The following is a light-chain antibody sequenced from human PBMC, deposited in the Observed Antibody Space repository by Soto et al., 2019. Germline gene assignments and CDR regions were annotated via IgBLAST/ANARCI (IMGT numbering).Light chain of an antibody. CDR2: GNS. CDR1: SSTIGAGYD. J-gene: IGLJ1*01. CDR3: QSYDSSLSGYV. Sequence: QSVLTQPPSVSGAPGRRVTISCTGSSSTIGAGYDVHWYQQLPGTAPKLLIYGNSNRPSGVPDRFSGSKSGTSASLAITGLQAEDEADYYCQSYDSSLSGYVFGTGTKLTVL. V-gene: IGLV1-40*01.